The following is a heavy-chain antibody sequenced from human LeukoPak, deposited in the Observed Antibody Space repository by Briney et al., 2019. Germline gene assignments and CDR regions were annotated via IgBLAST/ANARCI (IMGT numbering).Heavy chain of an antibody. CDR1: GFTFSHRA. V-gene: IGHV3-23*01. J-gene: IGHJ4*02. CDR3: ANPGN. CDR2: ISGSGGST. D-gene: IGHD1-1*01. Sequence: GGSLRLSCAASGFTFSHRAMSWVRQAPGKGLEWVSIISGSGGSTYYADSVKGRFTISRDNSKNTLYLQMNSLRAEDTAVYYCANPGNWGQGTLVTVSS.